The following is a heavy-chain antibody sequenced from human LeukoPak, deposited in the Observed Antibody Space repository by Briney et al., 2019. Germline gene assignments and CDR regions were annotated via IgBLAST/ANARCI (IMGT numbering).Heavy chain of an antibody. CDR3: ARDSSQELRYFDWLFGDAFDI. D-gene: IGHD3-9*01. Sequence: SETLSLTCTVSGGSISSGSYYWSCIRQPAGNLLERIGRIYTSGRTNYNPSLKSRVTMSVDTSKNQFSLKLSSVTAADTAVYYCARDSSQELRYFDWLFGDAFDIWGQGTMVTVSS. V-gene: IGHV4-61*02. CDR1: GGSISSGSYY. CDR2: IYTSGRT. J-gene: IGHJ3*02.